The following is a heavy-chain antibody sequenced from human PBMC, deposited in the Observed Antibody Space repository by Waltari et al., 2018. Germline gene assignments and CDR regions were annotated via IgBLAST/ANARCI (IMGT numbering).Heavy chain of an antibody. CDR1: GVTFSSYA. CDR3: AKARMVTDY. D-gene: IGHD5-18*01. Sequence: EVQLVESGGGWVQHGGDLRLSCAAFGVTFSSYAMSWVRQAPGKGLGWVSAISGSGGSTYYADSVKGRFTISRDNSKNTLYLQMNSLRAEDTAVYYCAKARMVTDYWGQGTLVTVSS. CDR2: ISGSGGST. J-gene: IGHJ4*02. V-gene: IGHV3-23*04.